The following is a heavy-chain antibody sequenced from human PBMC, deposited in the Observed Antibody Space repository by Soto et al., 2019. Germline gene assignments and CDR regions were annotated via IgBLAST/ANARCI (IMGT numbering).Heavy chain of an antibody. V-gene: IGHV4-31*03. CDR3: ARDVLLGGVDY. CDR1: VGSISSGGYY. Sequence: QVQLQESGPGLVKPSQTLSLTCTASVGSISSGGYYWSWIRQHPGKGLEWIGYIYYSGSTYYNPSLKSRVTISVDTSKNQFSLKLSSVTAADTAVYYCARDVLLGGVDYWGQGTLVTVSS. D-gene: IGHD3-10*01. CDR2: IYYSGST. J-gene: IGHJ4*02.